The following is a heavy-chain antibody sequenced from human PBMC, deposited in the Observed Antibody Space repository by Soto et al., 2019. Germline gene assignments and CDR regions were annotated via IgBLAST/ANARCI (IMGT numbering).Heavy chain of an antibody. J-gene: IGHJ4*02. CDR2: ISPTFGTA. V-gene: IGHV1-69*12. D-gene: IGHD3-16*02. CDR1: GGTFSSYA. Sequence: QVQLVQSGAEVKKPGSSVKVSCKASGGTFSSYAISWVRQAPEQGLEWMGGISPTFGTANNAQKFQGRVTITADESTSTVYMELSSLRSEDTAVYYCARNYDYVWGNYLAYWGQGTLVTVSS. CDR3: ARNYDYVWGNYLAY.